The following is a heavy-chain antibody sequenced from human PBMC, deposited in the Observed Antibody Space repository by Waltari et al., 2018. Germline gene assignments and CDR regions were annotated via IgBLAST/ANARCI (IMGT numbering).Heavy chain of an antibody. D-gene: IGHD1-26*01. CDR1: GGTFSSYA. CDR2: IIPIFGTE. Sequence: QVQLVQSGAEVKKPGSSVKVSCKASGGTFSSYAISWVRQAPGQGLEWMGRIIPIFGTENYAQKFQGRVMITTDKSTSTAYMELRSLGSEDTTVYYCARADPRWELDAFDSWGQGTMVTVSS. CDR3: ARADPRWELDAFDS. J-gene: IGHJ3*02. V-gene: IGHV1-69*05.